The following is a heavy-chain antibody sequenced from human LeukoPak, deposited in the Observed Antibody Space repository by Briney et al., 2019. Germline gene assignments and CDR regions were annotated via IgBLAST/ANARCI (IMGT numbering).Heavy chain of an antibody. CDR3: AREYKDYSSGWSLEFGY. V-gene: IGHV1-2*02. Sequence: GASVKVSCKASGYTFTGYYMHWVRQAPGQGLEWMGWINPNSGGTNYAQKFQGGVTITADESTSTAYMELSSLRSEDTAVYYCAREYKDYSSGWSLEFGYWGQGTLVTVSS. CDR2: INPNSGGT. CDR1: GYTFTGYY. J-gene: IGHJ4*02. D-gene: IGHD6-19*01.